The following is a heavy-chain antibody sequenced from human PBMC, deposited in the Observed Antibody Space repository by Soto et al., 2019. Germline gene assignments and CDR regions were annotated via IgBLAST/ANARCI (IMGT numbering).Heavy chain of an antibody. CDR1: GYTFTSYG. Sequence: GASVKVSCKASGYTFTSYGISWVRQAPGQGLEWMGWISAYNGNTNYAQKLQGRVTMTTDTSTSTAYMELRSLRSDDTAVYYCALGTMVRGVTQKHTATLFDYWGQGTLVTVSS. J-gene: IGHJ4*02. D-gene: IGHD3-10*01. CDR2: ISAYNGNT. CDR3: ALGTMVRGVTQKHTATLFDY. V-gene: IGHV1-18*01.